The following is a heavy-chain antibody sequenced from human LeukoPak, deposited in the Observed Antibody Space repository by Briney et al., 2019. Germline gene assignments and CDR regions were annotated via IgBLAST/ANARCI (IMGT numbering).Heavy chain of an antibody. CDR2: ISGSGGST. V-gene: IGHV3-23*01. CDR1: GFTFSSYA. J-gene: IGHJ5*02. D-gene: IGHD3-10*01. CDR3: VRAVLYYYGAERLFWFDP. Sequence: GGSLRLSCAASGFTFSSYAMSWVRQAPGKGLEWVSAISGSGGSTYYADSVKGRFTISRDNAKNSMYLLMNSLRVEDTAVYYCVRAVLYYYGAERLFWFDPWGQGTLVTVSS.